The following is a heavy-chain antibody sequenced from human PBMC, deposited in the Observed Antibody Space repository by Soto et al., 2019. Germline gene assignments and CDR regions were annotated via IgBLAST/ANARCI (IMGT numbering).Heavy chain of an antibody. D-gene: IGHD6-13*01. CDR1: GGSFSGYY. J-gene: IGHJ5*02. CDR3: ARGTDSSSWYVGRFDP. CDR2: INHSGST. Sequence: QVQLQQWGAGLLKPSETLSLTCAVYGGSFSGYYWSWIRQPPGKGLEWIGEINHSGSTNYNPSLKSRVTISVDTSKNQFYLKLSSVPAADTAVYYCARGTDSSSWYVGRFDPWGQGTLVTVSS. V-gene: IGHV4-34*01.